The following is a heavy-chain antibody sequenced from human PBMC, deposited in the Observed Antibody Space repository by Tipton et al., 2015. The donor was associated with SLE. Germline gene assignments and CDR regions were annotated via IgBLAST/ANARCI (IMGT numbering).Heavy chain of an antibody. V-gene: IGHV4-59*11. D-gene: IGHD6-19*01. Sequence: TLSLTCAVSGGSISSHYWSWIRQPPGKGLEWIGYIYYGGRTNYIPSLRSRVTISVDTPKNQVSLKLSSVTAADTAVYYCARGGYSSVYWGQGTLVTVSS. J-gene: IGHJ4*02. CDR3: ARGGYSSVY. CDR1: GGSISSHY. CDR2: IYYGGRT.